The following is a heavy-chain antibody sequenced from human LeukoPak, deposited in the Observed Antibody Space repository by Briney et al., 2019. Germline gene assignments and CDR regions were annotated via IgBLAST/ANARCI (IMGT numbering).Heavy chain of an antibody. D-gene: IGHD6-6*01. V-gene: IGHV3-21*04. CDR1: KFIFGNYT. CDR3: VRERSVKARQEGGHRYYYYMDV. Sequence: GGSLRLSCTASKFIFGNYTMNWVRQAPGKGLEWVSSISGGSRSIYYADSVKGRFTTSRDNAKDSLSLQMNSPRAEDTGVYYCVRERSVKARQEGGHRYYYYMDVWGNGTTVTVSS. J-gene: IGHJ6*03. CDR2: ISGGSRSI.